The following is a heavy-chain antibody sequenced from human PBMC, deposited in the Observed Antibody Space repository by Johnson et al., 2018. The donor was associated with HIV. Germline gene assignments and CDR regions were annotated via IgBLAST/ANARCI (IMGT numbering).Heavy chain of an antibody. Sequence: EVQLVESGGGLVQPGGSLRLSCAASGFTVSSNYMSWVRQAPGKGLEWVSVIYSGGSTYYADSVKGRFTISRDNSKNTLYLQMNSLRAEDTAVYYCAREGPSERAGFDIWGQGTMVTVSS. CDR3: AREGPSERAGFDI. V-gene: IGHV3-66*01. CDR2: IYSGGST. CDR1: GFTVSSNY. J-gene: IGHJ3*02.